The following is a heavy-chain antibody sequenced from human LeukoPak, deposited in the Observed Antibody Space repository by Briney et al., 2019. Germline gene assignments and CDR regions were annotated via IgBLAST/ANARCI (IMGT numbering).Heavy chain of an antibody. Sequence: PGGSLRLSCAASGFTFSGYWMHWVRQAPGKGLVWVSRISSDGSGTTYADSVKGRFTISRDNAENTLYLQMNSLRAEDTAMYYCARDRLDGHSDYWGQGTLVTASS. D-gene: IGHD5-24*01. CDR3: ARDRLDGHSDY. J-gene: IGHJ4*02. CDR1: GFTFSGYW. CDR2: ISSDGSGT. V-gene: IGHV3-74*01.